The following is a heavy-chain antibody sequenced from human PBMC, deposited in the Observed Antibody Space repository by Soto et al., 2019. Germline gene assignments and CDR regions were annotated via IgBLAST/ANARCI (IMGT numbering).Heavy chain of an antibody. CDR2: ISSNDGTT. CDR3: AREINYSRYPRVIDF. CDR1: GFTFDNYY. J-gene: IGHJ4*02. Sequence: QVQLAESGGGLVKPGGSLRLSCAASGFTFDNYYMSWIRQAPGKGLEWISYISSNDGTTYYADSLKGRFTISRDNAKNSLYLQMNSLRAEDTAVYYCAREINYSRYPRVIDFWCQGTLVTVSS. D-gene: IGHD1-7*01. V-gene: IGHV3-11*01.